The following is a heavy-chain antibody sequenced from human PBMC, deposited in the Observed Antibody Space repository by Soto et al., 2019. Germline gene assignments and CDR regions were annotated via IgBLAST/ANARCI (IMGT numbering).Heavy chain of an antibody. Sequence: MLSLSWTVSDGSIGGGDCYWSWIRQPPGKGLEWIGYIYYSGSTYYNPSLKSRVTISVDTSKNQFSLKLSSVTAADTAVYYCARALVPAAMNWFDPWGQGTLVTVSS. CDR1: DGSIGGGDCY. V-gene: IGHV4-30-4*08. CDR3: ARALVPAAMNWFDP. D-gene: IGHD2-2*01. CDR2: IYYSGST. J-gene: IGHJ5*02.